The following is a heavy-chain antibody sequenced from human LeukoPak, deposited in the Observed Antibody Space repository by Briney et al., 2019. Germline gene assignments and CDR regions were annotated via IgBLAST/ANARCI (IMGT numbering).Heavy chain of an antibody. J-gene: IGHJ2*01. V-gene: IGHV4-4*08. Sequence: SETLSLTCTVSGGSMFSYYWNWIRQPPGKGLEWIGYIYSSGITNYSPSLRSRGTISVATSRNQFSLRLTSVTAADTAIYYCARRAYYDSSGYHPTSGYFDLWGRGTLVTVSS. CDR2: IYSSGIT. D-gene: IGHD3-22*01. CDR3: ARRAYYDSSGYHPTSGYFDL. CDR1: GGSMFSYY.